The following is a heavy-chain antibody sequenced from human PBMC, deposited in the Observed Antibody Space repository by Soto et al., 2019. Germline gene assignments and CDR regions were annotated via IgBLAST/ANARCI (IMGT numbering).Heavy chain of an antibody. J-gene: IGHJ4*02. V-gene: IGHV4-4*02. Sequence: QVHLQESGPGLVKPSETLSLTCAISGGSTSSSDWWTWVRQPPGEGLEWIGEIHRDGVTNYNSSLKSRLTISLDNSRNQFSLSLPSVTAADAAVYFCAGRPEIHPRWGQGILVPVSS. CDR2: IHRDGVT. CDR3: AGRPEIHPR. CDR1: GGSTSSSDW. D-gene: IGHD1-26*01.